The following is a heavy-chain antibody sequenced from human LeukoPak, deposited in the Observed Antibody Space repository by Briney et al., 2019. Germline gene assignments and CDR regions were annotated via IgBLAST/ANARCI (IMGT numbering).Heavy chain of an antibody. D-gene: IGHD2-2*01. J-gene: IGHJ4*02. V-gene: IGHV1-69*13. CDR1: GGTFSSYA. Sequence: SVKVSCKASGGTFSSYAISWVRQAPGQGLEWMGGIIPIFGTANYAQKFQGRVTITADESTSTAYMELSSLRSEDTAVYYCARKYVPAAPTRTYYFDYWGQGTLVTVSS. CDR3: ARKYVPAAPTRTYYFDY. CDR2: IIPIFGTA.